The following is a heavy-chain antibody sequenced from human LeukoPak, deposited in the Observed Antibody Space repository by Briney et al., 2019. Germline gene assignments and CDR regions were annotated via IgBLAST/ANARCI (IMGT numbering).Heavy chain of an antibody. CDR1: VFIHSSYR. CDR2: IRSSSSTI. D-gene: IGHD1-26*01. Sequence: GGALPLSCLASVFIHSSYRMNWVRPPPGKGLAWVSDIRSSSSTIYYADSVKGRFTISRDNAKNSLYLQMNSLRAEDTAVYYCARAVVSGRNGYWGQGTLVTVSS. J-gene: IGHJ4*02. V-gene: IGHV3-48*01. CDR3: ARAVVSGRNGY.